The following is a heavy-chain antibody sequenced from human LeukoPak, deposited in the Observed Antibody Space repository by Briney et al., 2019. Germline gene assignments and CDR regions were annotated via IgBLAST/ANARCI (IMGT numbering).Heavy chain of an antibody. D-gene: IGHD3-10*02. CDR1: GFTFSTYS. V-gene: IGHV3-21*01. Sequence: GGSLRLSCAASGFTFSTYSMNWVRQAPGKGLEWVSSISTSSSYIKYADSVKGRFTISRDNAKNSLYLQMNSLRAEDTAVYYCAELGITMIGGVWGKGTTVTISS. CDR2: ISTSSSYI. CDR3: AELGITMIGGV. J-gene: IGHJ6*04.